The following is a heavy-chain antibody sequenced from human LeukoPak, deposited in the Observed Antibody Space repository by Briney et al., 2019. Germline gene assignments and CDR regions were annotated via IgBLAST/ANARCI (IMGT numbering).Heavy chain of an antibody. CDR1: GYNFIRYW. D-gene: IGHD5-12*01. Sequence: GESLKISCKGSGYNFIRYWIGWVRQMPGKGLEWMGIIYPGDSDTRYSPSFQGQVTISADNSISTAYLQWSSLKASDTDMYYCASWLPSHYWGQGTLVTVSS. V-gene: IGHV5-51*01. CDR3: ASWLPSHY. CDR2: IYPGDSDT. J-gene: IGHJ4*02.